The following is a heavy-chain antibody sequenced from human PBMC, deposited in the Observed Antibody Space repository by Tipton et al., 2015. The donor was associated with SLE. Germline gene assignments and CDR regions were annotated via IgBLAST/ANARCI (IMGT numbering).Heavy chain of an antibody. J-gene: IGHJ5*01. CDR2: ISWNSDNI. CDR1: GFNFDDHA. V-gene: IGHV3-9*01. CDR3: ARDRIVGHTTALFDS. Sequence: SLRLSCAASGFNFDDHAMHWVRQAPGKGLEWVSGISWNSDNIVYADSVKGRFTISRDNAKNSLSLQMNSLRPEDTALYYCARDRIVGHTTALFDSWGQGTLVTVSS. D-gene: IGHD1-26*01.